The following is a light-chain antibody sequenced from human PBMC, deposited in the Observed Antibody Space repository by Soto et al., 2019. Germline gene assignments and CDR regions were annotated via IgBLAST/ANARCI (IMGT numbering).Light chain of an antibody. CDR2: LGS. CDR3: MQALQTSYT. CDR1: QSLLHSNGYNY. Sequence: DIVMTQSPLSLPVTPGEPASISCRSSQSLLHSNGYNYLDWYLQKPGQSPQLLIYLGSNRASGVPDRVSGSGSGTDFTLKISRVEAEDVGVYYCMQALQTSYTFGQGTKLAIK. J-gene: IGKJ2*01. V-gene: IGKV2-28*01.